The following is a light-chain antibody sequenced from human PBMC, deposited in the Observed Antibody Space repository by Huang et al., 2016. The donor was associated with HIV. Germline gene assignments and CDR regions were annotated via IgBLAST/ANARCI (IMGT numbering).Light chain of an antibody. Sequence: ERVMTQSPDILSVSPGETATLSCRASQDVSSNLAWYRQKPGQAPSLLIYGASTRVSGIPARFNGSGSGIAFTLTISSVQSEDFAVYYCQQYNNWPRTFGQGPSWRS. V-gene: IGKV3-15*01. J-gene: IGKJ2*01. CDR1: QDVSSN. CDR3: QQYNNWPRT. CDR2: GAS.